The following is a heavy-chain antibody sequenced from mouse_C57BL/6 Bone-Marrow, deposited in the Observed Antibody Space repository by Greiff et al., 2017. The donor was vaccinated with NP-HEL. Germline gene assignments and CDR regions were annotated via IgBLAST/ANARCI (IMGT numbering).Heavy chain of an antibody. V-gene: IGHV1-79*01. CDR2: ISPDFGHP. CDR3: VYGSHFDY. J-gene: IGHJ2*01. Sequence: VPLQQSGAELVKPGASVKLSCKASGYTFTNYFINWVKEGPGHGLEWIGWISPDFGHPYYNQKFKGKATFTADTSSSTAYRELSSLTSEDSAVYFWVYGSHFDYWGQGTTLTVSS. D-gene: IGHD1-1*01. CDR1: GYTFTNYF.